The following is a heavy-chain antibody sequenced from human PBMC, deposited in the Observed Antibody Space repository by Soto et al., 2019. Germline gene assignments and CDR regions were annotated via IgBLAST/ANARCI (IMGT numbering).Heavy chain of an antibody. D-gene: IGHD3-10*01. Sequence: EVQLLESGGGLVQPGGSLRLSCAASGFTFSNYAMSWVRQAPGRGLEWVSTIIYIGGSTYYADSVKGRFITSRDNSKNTLYLQMNSLRVEDTAVYYCAKKLHFVSGSYYFYFDYWGQGTLVTVSS. CDR2: IIYIGGST. J-gene: IGHJ4*02. CDR1: GFTFSNYA. V-gene: IGHV3-23*01. CDR3: AKKLHFVSGSYYFYFDY.